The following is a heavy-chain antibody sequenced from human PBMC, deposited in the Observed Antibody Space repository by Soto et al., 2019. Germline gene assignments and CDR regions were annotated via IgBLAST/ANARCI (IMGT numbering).Heavy chain of an antibody. CDR2: IYYSGST. V-gene: IGHV4-31*03. J-gene: IGHJ6*03. CDR1: GGSISSGGYY. CDR3: ARAPNYSYYYYMDV. D-gene: IGHD4-4*01. Sequence: QVQLQESGPGLVKPSQTLSLTGTVSGGSISSGGYYWSWIRQHPGKGLEWIGYIYYSGSTYYNPSLKSRLTISVDTSKNQFSLKLSSVTAADTAVYYCARAPNYSYYYYMDVWGKGTTVTVSS.